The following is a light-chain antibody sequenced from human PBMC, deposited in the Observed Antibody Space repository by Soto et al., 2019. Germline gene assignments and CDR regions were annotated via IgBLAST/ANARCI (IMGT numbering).Light chain of an antibody. V-gene: IGKV1-9*01. CDR1: QTISSH. Sequence: DIQMTQSPSSLSASVGDRVIITCRASQTISSHLNWYQQKPGKDPNVLIYAASTLQSGVPSRFSGSGSGTEFNLTISRLQTEDFATYECQQWNSHTLTFGGGTKVDIK. CDR2: AAS. CDR3: QQWNSHTLT. J-gene: IGKJ4*01.